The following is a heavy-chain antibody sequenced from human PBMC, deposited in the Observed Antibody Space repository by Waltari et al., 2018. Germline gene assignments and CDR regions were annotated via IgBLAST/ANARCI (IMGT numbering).Heavy chain of an antibody. D-gene: IGHD3-9*01. CDR3: AKGQYFDWRMDV. J-gene: IGHJ6*02. CDR1: GFSFSSYG. CDR2: ISFHGGNI. Sequence: QVKLVESGGGVVQPGRSLSLSCSASGFSFSSYGMHWVRQAPGKGLEWVAVISFHGGNIYYADSVKGRFTISRDNSKNTLYLQMNSLRAEDTAVYYCAKGQYFDWRMDVWGQGTTVTVSS. V-gene: IGHV3-30*18.